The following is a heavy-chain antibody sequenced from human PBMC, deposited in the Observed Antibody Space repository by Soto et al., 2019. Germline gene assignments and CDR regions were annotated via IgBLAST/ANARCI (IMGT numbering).Heavy chain of an antibody. CDR3: ARVCLVGDYDFWSGYPKGSYYFDH. V-gene: IGHV4-4*02. J-gene: IGHJ4*02. CDR2: IYHSGST. CDR1: GGSISSSNW. Sequence: SETLSLTCAVSGGSISSSNWWSWVRQPPGKGLEWIGEIYHSGSTNYNPSLKSRVTISVDKSKNQFSLKLSSVTAADTAVYNWARVCLVGDYDFWSGYPKGSYYFDHWGRGPRVTVSS. D-gene: IGHD3-3*01.